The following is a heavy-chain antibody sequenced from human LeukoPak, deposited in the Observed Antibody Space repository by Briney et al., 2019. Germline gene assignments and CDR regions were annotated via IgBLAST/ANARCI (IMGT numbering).Heavy chain of an antibody. J-gene: IGHJ2*01. CDR2: ISAGSGTV. CDR3: TRDLGLRRMI. V-gene: IGHV3-48*04. CDR1: GLSLSSNN. Sequence: GGSLRLSCEASGLSLSSNNMHWVRQAPGGRLERLSYISAGSGTVFSADSVRGRFSISRDNARESVFLQMNSLRFEDTGFYYCTRDLGLRRMIWGRGTLVIVSS.